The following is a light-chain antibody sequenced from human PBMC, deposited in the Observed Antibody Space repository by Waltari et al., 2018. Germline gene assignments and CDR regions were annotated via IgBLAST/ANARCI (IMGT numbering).Light chain of an antibody. CDR3: SSYASSNFLV. CDR1: RSDVGGFNY. CDR2: EAT. Sequence: QSALSQPASVSGSPGQSITISCTGARSDVGGFNYVSWYQQNPGKAPKLLIFEATKRPSGVSIRFSSSTSGNTASLTISELQAEDEADYYCSSYASSNFLVFGGGTKVTVL. J-gene: IGLJ3*02. V-gene: IGLV2-14*01.